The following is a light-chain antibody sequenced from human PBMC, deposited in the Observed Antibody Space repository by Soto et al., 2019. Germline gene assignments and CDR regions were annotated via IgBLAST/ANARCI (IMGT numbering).Light chain of an antibody. CDR1: QSAGNF. CDR3: QQYGSPPIT. J-gene: IGKJ5*01. CDR2: GAS. V-gene: IGKV3-20*01. Sequence: EIVMTQSPATLSVSPGETASLSCRASQSAGNFLAWYQQKPGQAPRLLIYGASTRATGIPARFSGSGSGTDFTLTISRLEPEDFAVYYCQQYGSPPITFGQGTRLEIK.